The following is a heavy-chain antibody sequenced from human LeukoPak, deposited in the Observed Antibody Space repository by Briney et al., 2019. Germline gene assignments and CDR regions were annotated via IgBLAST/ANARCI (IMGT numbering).Heavy chain of an antibody. D-gene: IGHD6-19*01. V-gene: IGHV3-30-3*01. CDR1: GFTFSDYA. CDR3: ARADGSVAGPPSGH. Sequence: ARSLRLSCVASGFTFSDYAMHWVRQAPGKGLEWVAVIYYDGSKKYYADSVEGRFTISRDNSKNTLYLQMISLRTEDTAVYYCARADGSVAGPPSGHWGQRTLGTVSS. J-gene: IGHJ4*02. CDR2: IYYDGSKK.